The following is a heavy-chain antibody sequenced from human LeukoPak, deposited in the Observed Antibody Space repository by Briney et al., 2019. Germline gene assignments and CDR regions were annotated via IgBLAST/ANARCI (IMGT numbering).Heavy chain of an antibody. V-gene: IGHV3-23*01. Sequence: GGSLRLSCAASGFTFSSYAMSWVRQAPGKGLEWVSAISGSGGSTYYADSVKGRFTISRDNSKNTLYLQMNSLTPEDTAVYYCAKDHWGLGYYMDVWGKGTTVTISS. CDR1: GFTFSSYA. D-gene: IGHD7-27*01. J-gene: IGHJ6*03. CDR2: ISGSGGST. CDR3: AKDHWGLGYYMDV.